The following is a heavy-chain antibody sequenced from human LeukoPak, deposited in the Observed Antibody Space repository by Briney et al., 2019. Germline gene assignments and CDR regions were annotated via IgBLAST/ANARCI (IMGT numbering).Heavy chain of an antibody. D-gene: IGHD3-16*01. CDR3: ARGGGLDV. Sequence: GGSLRLSCAASGFTFSSYSMYWVRQAPGKGPEWVSSISGNSNYIFYADSVKGRFTFSRDNAKNSLYLQMSNLRAEDTAVYFCARGGGLDVWGQGATVTVSS. V-gene: IGHV3-21*04. CDR2: ISGNSNYI. CDR1: GFTFSSYS. J-gene: IGHJ6*02.